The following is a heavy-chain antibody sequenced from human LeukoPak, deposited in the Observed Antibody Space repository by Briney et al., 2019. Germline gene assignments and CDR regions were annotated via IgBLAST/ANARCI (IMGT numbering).Heavy chain of an antibody. CDR3: ARVGIAAAGPDY. D-gene: IGHD6-13*01. J-gene: IGHJ4*02. CDR2: MNPNSGNT. CDR1: GYTFTSYD. Sequence: ASVKVSCKASGYTFTSYDINWVRQATGQGLEWMGWMNPNSGNTGYAQKFQGRVTMTRNTSISTAYMELSSLRSEDTAVYYCARVGIAAAGPDYWGQGTLVTVSS. V-gene: IGHV1-8*01.